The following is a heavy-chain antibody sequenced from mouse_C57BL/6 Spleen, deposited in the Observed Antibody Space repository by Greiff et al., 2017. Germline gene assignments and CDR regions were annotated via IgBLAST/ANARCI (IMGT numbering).Heavy chain of an antibody. D-gene: IGHD1-1*01. CDR3: TRSYYYGSSYYFDY. CDR2: IDPENGDT. J-gene: IGHJ2*01. Sequence: EVQLQQSGAELVRPGASVKLSCTASGFNIKDDYMPWVKQRPEQGLEWIGWIDPENGDTEYASKFQGKATITADTSSNTAYLQLSSLTSEDTAVYYCTRSYYYGSSYYFDYWGQGTTLTVSS. V-gene: IGHV14-4*01. CDR1: GFNIKDDY.